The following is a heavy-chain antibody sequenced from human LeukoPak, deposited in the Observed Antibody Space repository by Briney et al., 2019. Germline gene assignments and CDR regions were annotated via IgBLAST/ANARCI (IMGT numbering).Heavy chain of an antibody. CDR1: GFTFSSYG. J-gene: IGHJ6*02. D-gene: IGHD6-13*01. V-gene: IGHV3-33*01. Sequence: GGSLRLSCAASGFTFSSYGMHWVRQAPGKGLEWVAVIWYVGSNKYYADSVKGRFTISRDNSKNTLYLQMNSLRAEDTAVYYCAREFGYSSSWYSPGYYYYGMDVWGQGTTVTVSS. CDR2: IWYVGSNK. CDR3: AREFGYSSSWYSPGYYYYGMDV.